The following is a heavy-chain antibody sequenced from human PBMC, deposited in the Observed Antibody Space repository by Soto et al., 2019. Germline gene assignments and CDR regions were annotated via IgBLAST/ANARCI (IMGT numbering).Heavy chain of an antibody. Sequence: ASVKVSCKASGYTFTSYDINWVRQATGQGLEWMGWMNPNSGNTSYAQKFQGRVTMTRDTSTSTVYMELSSLRSEDTAVYYCAREAYYDFWSGYPLGDNWFDPWGQGTLVTVSS. CDR2: MNPNSGNT. CDR1: GYTFTSYD. CDR3: AREAYYDFWSGYPLGDNWFDP. J-gene: IGHJ5*02. V-gene: IGHV1-8*01. D-gene: IGHD3-3*01.